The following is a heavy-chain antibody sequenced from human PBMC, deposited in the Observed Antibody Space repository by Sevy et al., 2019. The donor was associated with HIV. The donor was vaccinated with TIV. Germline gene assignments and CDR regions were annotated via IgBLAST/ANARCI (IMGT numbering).Heavy chain of an antibody. CDR1: GGSISSYY. CDR3: AREISSGWLDY. J-gene: IGHJ4*02. Sequence: SETLSLTCTVSGGSISSYYWNWIRQPPGKGLEWIGYIYYSGSTNYNPSLKSRVTISVDTSKNQFSLKVSSVTDADTAVYYCAREISSGWLDYWGQGTLVTVSS. D-gene: IGHD6-19*01. V-gene: IGHV4-59*01. CDR2: IYYSGST.